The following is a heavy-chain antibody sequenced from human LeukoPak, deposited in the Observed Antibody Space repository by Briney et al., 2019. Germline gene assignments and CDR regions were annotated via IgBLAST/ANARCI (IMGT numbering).Heavy chain of an antibody. D-gene: IGHD3/OR15-3a*01. J-gene: IGHJ3*02. CDR3: AKVRDTRDWYKDAFDI. CDR2: ITSSGSPI. CDR1: GFTFSSYT. V-gene: IGHV3-21*04. Sequence: GGSLRLSCAASGFTFSSYTMNWVRQAPGKGLEWVSSITSSGSPIYYADSMRGRFAISRDNAKNSLYLQMNSLRAEDTAMYYCAKVRDTRDWYKDAFDIWGQGTRVTVSS.